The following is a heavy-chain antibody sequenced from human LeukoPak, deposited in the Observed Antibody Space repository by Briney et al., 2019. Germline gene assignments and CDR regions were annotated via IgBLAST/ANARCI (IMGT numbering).Heavy chain of an antibody. CDR3: ARGLWFGDENPPYFDY. CDR1: GGSISSSNYY. V-gene: IGHV4-61*02. CDR2: IYTSEST. J-gene: IGHJ4*02. D-gene: IGHD3-10*01. Sequence: SETLSLTCSVSGGSISSSNYYWSWIRQPAGKGLEWIGRIYTSESTNYNPSLKSRVTISVDTSRKQFSLKLSSVTAADTAVYYCARGLWFGDENPPYFDYWGQGILVTVSS.